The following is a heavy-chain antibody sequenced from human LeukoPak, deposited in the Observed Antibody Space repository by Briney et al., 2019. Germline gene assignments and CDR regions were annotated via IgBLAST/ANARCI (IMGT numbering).Heavy chain of an antibody. CDR2: ISYDGSNK. CDR3: ARVHDPVYYDGSGYYLDYFDY. V-gene: IGHV3-30*04. Sequence: PGRSLRLSCAASGFTFSSYAMHWVRQAPGKGLEWVAVISYDGSNKYYADSVKGRFTISRDNSKNTLYLQMNSLRAEDTAVYYCARVHDPVYYDGSGYYLDYFDYWGQGTLVTVSS. D-gene: IGHD3-22*01. CDR1: GFTFSSYA. J-gene: IGHJ4*02.